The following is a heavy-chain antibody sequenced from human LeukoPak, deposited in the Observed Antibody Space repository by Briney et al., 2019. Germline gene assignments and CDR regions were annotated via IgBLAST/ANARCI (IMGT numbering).Heavy chain of an antibody. CDR1: GFTFSSYG. D-gene: IGHD1-26*01. Sequence: PGGSLRLSCGASGFTFSSYGMSWVRQAPGKGLEWVSTISNTAYNTYYADSVKGRFTISRDNSANTVSLQMNSLRAEDTALYYCAKHSGSYFIYYVASWGQGTQVTVSS. CDR3: AKHSGSYFIYYVAS. J-gene: IGHJ4*02. V-gene: IGHV3-23*01. CDR2: ISNTAYNT.